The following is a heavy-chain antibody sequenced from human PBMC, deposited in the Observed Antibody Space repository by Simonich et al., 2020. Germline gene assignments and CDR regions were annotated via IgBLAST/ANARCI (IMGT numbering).Heavy chain of an antibody. CDR1: GGSFSGYY. CDR2: INNSGST. V-gene: IGHV4-34*01. CDR3: ARGKGWKNAFDI. D-gene: IGHD1-1*01. J-gene: IGHJ3*02. Sequence: QVQLQQWGAGLLKPSETLSLTCAVYGGSFSGYYWSWIRQPPGKGLEWIGEINNSGSTKYNPSLKRRVNISVDTSKNQFSRELSSVTDADTAVYYCARGKGWKNAFDIWGQGTMVTVSS.